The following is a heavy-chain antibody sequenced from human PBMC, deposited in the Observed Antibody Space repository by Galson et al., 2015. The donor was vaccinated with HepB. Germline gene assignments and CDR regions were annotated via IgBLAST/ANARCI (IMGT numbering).Heavy chain of an antibody. J-gene: IGHJ6*02. D-gene: IGHD3-10*01. Sequence: SVKVSCKASGYTFTSYYMHWVRQAPGQGLEWMGIINPSGGSTSYAQKFQGRVTMTRDTSTSTVYMELSSLRSEDTAVYYCARWPDQKITMVRGVTAGGLYYYYGMDVWGQGTTVTVSS. V-gene: IGHV1-46*01. CDR3: ARWPDQKITMVRGVTAGGLYYYYGMDV. CDR1: GYTFTSYY. CDR2: INPSGGST.